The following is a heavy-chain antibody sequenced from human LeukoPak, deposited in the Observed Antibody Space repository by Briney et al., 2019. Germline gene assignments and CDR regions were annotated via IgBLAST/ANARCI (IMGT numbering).Heavy chain of an antibody. CDR1: GSSINSGGNY. Sequence: SETLSLTCSVSGSSINSGGNYRHWIRQAPGKGLEWIGYIFDGGNIDYNPSLAGRVTMSEDASKNQLSLNMTSVTAADTALYYCARVPVRPPWYFDLWGRGTLVTVSS. CDR2: IFDGGNI. J-gene: IGHJ2*01. D-gene: IGHD2-2*01. V-gene: IGHV4-31*03. CDR3: ARVPVRPPWYFDL.